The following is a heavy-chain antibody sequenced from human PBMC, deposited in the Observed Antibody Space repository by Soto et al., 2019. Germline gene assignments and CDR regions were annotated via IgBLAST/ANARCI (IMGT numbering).Heavy chain of an antibody. V-gene: IGHV2-70*01. Sequence: ESGPTLVNPTQTLTLTCTFSGFSLSTSGMCVSWIRQPPGKALEWLALIDWDDDKYYSTSLKTRLTISKDTSKNQVVLTMTNMDPVDTATYYCARINNRDSRPEYSSGRGGYYYGMDVWGQGTTVTVSS. D-gene: IGHD6-19*01. CDR2: IDWDDDK. CDR1: GFSLSTSGMC. CDR3: ARINNRDSRPEYSSGRGGYYYGMDV. J-gene: IGHJ6*02.